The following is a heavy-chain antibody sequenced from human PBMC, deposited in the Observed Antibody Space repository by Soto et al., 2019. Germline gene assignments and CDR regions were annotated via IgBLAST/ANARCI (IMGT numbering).Heavy chain of an antibody. J-gene: IGHJ6*02. CDR1: GGSISSYY. V-gene: IGHV4-59*01. CDR3: ARDRGYDSSGYYYYYYGMDV. Sequence: QVQLQESGPGLVKPSETLSLTRTVSGGSISSYYWSWIRQPPGKGLEWIGYIYYSGSTNYNPSLKSRVTISVDTSKNQFSLKLSSVTAADTAVYYCARDRGYDSSGYYYYYYGMDVWGQGTTVTVSS. D-gene: IGHD3-22*01. CDR2: IYYSGST.